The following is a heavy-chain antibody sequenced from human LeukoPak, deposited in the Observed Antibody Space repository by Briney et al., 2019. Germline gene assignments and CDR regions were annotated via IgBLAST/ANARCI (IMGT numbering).Heavy chain of an antibody. CDR1: GGSFNKYY. J-gene: IGHJ4*02. CDR3: ARESPFSEVVVVVAATRHFDS. D-gene: IGHD2-15*01. V-gene: IGHV4-34*01. Sequence: PSQTLSLTCAVSGGSFNKYYWSWIRQHPGKGLGWNGEISHSGRSDYNPSLNNRATISLGPSKSQFSLNLTSVTAADTAVYYCARESPFSEVVVVVAATRHFDSWGQGTLVTVSS. CDR2: ISHSGRS.